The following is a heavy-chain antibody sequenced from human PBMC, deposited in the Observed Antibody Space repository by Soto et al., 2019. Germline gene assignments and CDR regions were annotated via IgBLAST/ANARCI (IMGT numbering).Heavy chain of an antibody. CDR3: VRNRYGGYDFDS. Sequence: PSETLSLTCTVSGGSVTSGGYYWIWIRQHPGKGLEWLGYIYYNGNTYYNPSLKSRGTISVDTSRNQFSLRLTSVTAADTAVYHCVRNRYGGYDFDSWGQGTLVTVSS. J-gene: IGHJ4*02. CDR2: IYYNGNT. D-gene: IGHD5-12*01. V-gene: IGHV4-31*03. CDR1: GGSVTSGGYY.